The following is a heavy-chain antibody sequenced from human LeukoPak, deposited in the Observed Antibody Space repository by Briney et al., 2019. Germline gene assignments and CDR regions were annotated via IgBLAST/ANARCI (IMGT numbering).Heavy chain of an antibody. V-gene: IGHV1-2*02. CDR1: GYTFTGYY. Sequence: GASVKVSCTASGYTFTGYYMHWVRQAPGQGLEWMGWINPNSGGTNYAQKFQGRVTMTRDTSISTAYMELSRLRSDDTAVYYCARLGIAARPGYYYYGMDVWGQGTTVTVSS. CDR3: ARLGIAARPGYYYYGMDV. CDR2: INPNSGGT. J-gene: IGHJ6*02. D-gene: IGHD6-6*01.